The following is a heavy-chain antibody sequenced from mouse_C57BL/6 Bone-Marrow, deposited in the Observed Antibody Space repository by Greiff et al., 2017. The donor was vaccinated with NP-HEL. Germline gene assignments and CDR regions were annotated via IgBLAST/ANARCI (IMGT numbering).Heavy chain of an antibody. CDR2: ISDGGSYT. J-gene: IGHJ3*01. CDR3: ARDEGKVWDGFAY. V-gene: IGHV5-4*01. Sequence: DVKLVESGGGLVKPGGSLKLSCAASGFTFSSYAMSWVRQTPEKRLEWVATISDGGSYTYYPDNVKGRFTISRDNAKNNLYLQMSHLKSEDTAMYYCARDEGKVWDGFAYWGQGTLVTVSA. D-gene: IGHD4-1*01. CDR1: GFTFSSYA.